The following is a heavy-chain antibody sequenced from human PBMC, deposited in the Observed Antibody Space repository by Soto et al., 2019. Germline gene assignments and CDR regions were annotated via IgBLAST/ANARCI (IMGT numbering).Heavy chain of an antibody. V-gene: IGHV1-69*13. J-gene: IGHJ6*02. D-gene: IGHD6-25*01. CDR2: IIPIFGTA. Sequence: SVKVSCKASGGTFSSYAISWVRQAPGQGLEWMGGIIPIFGTANYAQKFQGRVTITADESTSTAYMELSSLRSEDTAVYYCVLTAPAGYYYYGMDVWGQGTTVTVSS. CDR1: GGTFSSYA. CDR3: VLTAPAGYYYYGMDV.